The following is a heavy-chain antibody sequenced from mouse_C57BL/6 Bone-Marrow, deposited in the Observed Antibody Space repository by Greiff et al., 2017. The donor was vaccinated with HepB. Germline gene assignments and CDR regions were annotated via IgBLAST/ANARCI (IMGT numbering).Heavy chain of an antibody. J-gene: IGHJ3*01. D-gene: IGHD2-4*01. Sequence: VQLKESGPGLVKPSQSLSLTCSVTGYSITSGYYWNWIRQFPGNKLEWMGYISYDGSNNYNPSLKNRISITRDTSKNQLYLKLNSVTTEDTATYYCESIYYDYERVAYWGQGTLVTVSA. CDR1: GYSITSGYY. CDR3: ESIYYDYERVAY. V-gene: IGHV3-6*01. CDR2: ISYDGSN.